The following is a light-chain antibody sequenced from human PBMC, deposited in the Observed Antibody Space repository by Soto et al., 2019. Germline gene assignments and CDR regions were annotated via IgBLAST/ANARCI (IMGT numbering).Light chain of an antibody. Sequence: EIVLTQSPATLSLSPGERATLSCRASQSVSSYLAWYQQKPGQAPRLLISDASNRATGIPARFSGSGSGTDFTLTISSLVPEDFEVYYCQQRSNWPLTFGGGTKVQIK. J-gene: IGKJ4*01. CDR2: DAS. V-gene: IGKV3-11*01. CDR1: QSVSSY. CDR3: QQRSNWPLT.